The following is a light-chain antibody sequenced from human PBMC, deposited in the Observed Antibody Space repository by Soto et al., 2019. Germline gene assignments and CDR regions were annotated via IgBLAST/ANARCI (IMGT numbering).Light chain of an antibody. J-gene: IGLJ3*02. V-gene: IGLV2-14*03. Sequence: QSVLTQPASVSGSPGQSITISCTGSSGDIGGYDYVSWYQQHPGKAPKLMIYDVSNRPSGVSNRFSGSKSGNTASLTISGLLPEDEADYYCSSYTSSITWVFGGGTKVTVL. CDR2: DVS. CDR1: SGDIGGYDY. CDR3: SSYTSSITWV.